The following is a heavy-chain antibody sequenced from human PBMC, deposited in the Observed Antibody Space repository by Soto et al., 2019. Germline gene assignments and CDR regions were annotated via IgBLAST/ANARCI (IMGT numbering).Heavy chain of an antibody. CDR1: GGSISSGGYS. J-gene: IGHJ5*02. V-gene: IGHV4-30-2*01. CDR2: IYHSGST. Sequence: QVKLQESGSGLVKPSQTLSLTCAVSGGSISSGGYSWSWIRQPPGKGLEWIGYIYHSGSTYYNPSLKSRVPISVDTSKTQCSLKLSSVTAADTAVYYCAMGVVNWFDPWGQGTLVTVSS. CDR3: AMGVVNWFDP.